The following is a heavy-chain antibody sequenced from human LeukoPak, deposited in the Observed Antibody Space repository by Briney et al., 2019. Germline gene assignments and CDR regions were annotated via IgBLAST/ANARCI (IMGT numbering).Heavy chain of an antibody. Sequence: PGGSLRLSCATSGFTFSTYSMNWLRLAPGKGLEWVSSISPDSNYKYYVDSVKGRFTISRDNAKSSLYLQMNSLRAEDTAVYCVRGGYRGFDYEYWGQGTLVTVSS. CDR3: VRGGYRGFDYEY. J-gene: IGHJ4*02. D-gene: IGHD5-12*01. CDR2: ISPDSNYK. CDR1: GFTFSTYS. V-gene: IGHV3-21*01.